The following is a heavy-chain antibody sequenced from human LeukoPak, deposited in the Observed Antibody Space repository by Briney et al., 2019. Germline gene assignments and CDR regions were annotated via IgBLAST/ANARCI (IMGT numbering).Heavy chain of an antibody. CDR2: ISTNSSNI. V-gene: IGHV3-48*01. D-gene: IGHD3-22*01. CDR1: GFTFSTYA. Sequence: GGSLRLSCAASGFTFSTYAMNWVRQAPGKGLEWVSYISTNSSNIYYADSVKGRFTISRDNAKNSLYLQMNSLRGEDTAVYYCARGGSGYGDYYYFYGMDVWGQGTTVTVSS. CDR3: ARGGSGYGDYYYFYGMDV. J-gene: IGHJ6*02.